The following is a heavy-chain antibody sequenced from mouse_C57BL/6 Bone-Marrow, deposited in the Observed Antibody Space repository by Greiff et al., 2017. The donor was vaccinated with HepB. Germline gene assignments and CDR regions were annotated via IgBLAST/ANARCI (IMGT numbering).Heavy chain of an antibody. CDR2: ISNLAYSI. Sequence: EVNLVESGGGLVQPGGSLKLSCAASGFTFSDYGMAWVRQAPRKGPEWVAFISNLAYSIYYADTVTGRFTISRENAKNTLYLEMSSLRSEDTAMYYCARRVYDYDEGYAMDYWGQGTSVTVSS. CDR3: ARRVYDYDEGYAMDY. CDR1: GFTFSDYG. J-gene: IGHJ4*01. D-gene: IGHD2-4*01. V-gene: IGHV5-15*01.